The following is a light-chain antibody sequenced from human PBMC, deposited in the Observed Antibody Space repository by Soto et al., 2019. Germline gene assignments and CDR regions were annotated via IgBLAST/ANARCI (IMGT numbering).Light chain of an antibody. V-gene: IGKV1-33*01. CDR3: QQYGNLPIT. Sequence: DIQMTQSPSSLSASVGDRVTITCQASQDITNYLNWYQQKPGKAPKLLIYDASNLETGVPSRFSGSGSGTDFTFTSSSLQPEDFATYYCQQYGNLPITFGQGTRLEIK. J-gene: IGKJ5*01. CDR1: QDITNY. CDR2: DAS.